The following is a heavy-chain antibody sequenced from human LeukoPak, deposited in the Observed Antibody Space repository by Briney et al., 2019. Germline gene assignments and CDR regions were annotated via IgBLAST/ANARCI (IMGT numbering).Heavy chain of an antibody. J-gene: IGHJ4*02. CDR1: RFTFSSYG. Sequence: PGGSLRLSSAASRFTFSSYGMHWVRQAPGKGLEWVAVIWYEGSNKYYADSVKGRFTISRDNSKNTLYLQMNSLRAEDTAVYYCARDWLAPEGTAYDSAFDYWGQGTLVTVSS. V-gene: IGHV3-33*01. CDR3: ARDWLAPEGTAYDSAFDY. D-gene: IGHD5-18*01. CDR2: IWYEGSNK.